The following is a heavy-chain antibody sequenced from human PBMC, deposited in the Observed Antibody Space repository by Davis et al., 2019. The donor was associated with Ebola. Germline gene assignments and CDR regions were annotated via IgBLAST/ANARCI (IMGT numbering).Heavy chain of an antibody. CDR2: ISGSGGST. V-gene: IGHV3-23*01. J-gene: IGHJ3*02. Sequence: GESLKISCAASGFVFSSYVMSWVRRAPGKGLEWVSAISGSGGSTYYADSVKGRFTISRDNSKNTLYLQMNSLRAEDTAVYYCAKDLRLTHAFDIWGQGTMVTVSS. D-gene: IGHD1-14*01. CDR3: AKDLRLTHAFDI. CDR1: GFVFSSYV.